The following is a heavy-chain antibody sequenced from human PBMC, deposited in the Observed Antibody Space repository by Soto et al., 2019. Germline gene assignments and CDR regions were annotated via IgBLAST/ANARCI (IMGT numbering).Heavy chain of an antibody. CDR3: AVLWGSSGYYYLSRVSYYGMDV. Sequence: GGSLRLSCAASGFTFSSYGMHWVRQAPGKGLEWVAVIWYDGSNKYYADSVKGRFTISRDNSKNTLYLQMNSLRAEDTAVYYCAVLWGSSGYYYLSRVSYYGMDVWGQGTTVTVSS. CDR1: GFTFSSYG. CDR2: IWYDGSNK. V-gene: IGHV3-33*01. J-gene: IGHJ6*02. D-gene: IGHD3-22*01.